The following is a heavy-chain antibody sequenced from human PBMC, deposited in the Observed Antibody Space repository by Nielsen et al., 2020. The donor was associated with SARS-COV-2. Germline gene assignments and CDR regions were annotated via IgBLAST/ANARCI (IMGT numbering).Heavy chain of an antibody. CDR2: IHSDGRST. CDR1: GFTFSNYW. CDR3: ARDLLRGSLGN. D-gene: IGHD4-23*01. J-gene: IGHJ4*02. Sequence: GESLKISCAASGFTFSNYWMHWVRRAPGKGLVWVSRIHSDGRSTSFADSVKGRFTISRDNAKNTLYLQMNSLRAEDTAVYYCARDLLRGSLGNWGQGTLVTVSS. V-gene: IGHV3-74*01.